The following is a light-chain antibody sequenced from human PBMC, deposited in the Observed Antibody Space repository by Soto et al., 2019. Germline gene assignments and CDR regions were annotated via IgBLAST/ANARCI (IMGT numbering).Light chain of an antibody. Sequence: DIQMTQSPSSLSASIGDRVTITCRASQSISSFLYWYQQKSGKAPKLLIYAASNLQSGVPSRFSGSGSGTDFTLTISSLQPEDSATYYCQQSYSTPPWTFGQGTKVDIK. CDR1: QSISSF. V-gene: IGKV1-39*01. CDR2: AAS. J-gene: IGKJ1*01. CDR3: QQSYSTPPWT.